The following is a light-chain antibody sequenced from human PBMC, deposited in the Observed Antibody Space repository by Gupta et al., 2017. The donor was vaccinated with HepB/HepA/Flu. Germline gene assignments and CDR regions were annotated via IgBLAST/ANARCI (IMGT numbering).Light chain of an antibody. Sequence: DIQMTQFSSSLSASVGDRVTITCRPSQSISSFLNWYQQIPGKAPRLLIYAASSVKGGVPSRFSGSGSGTDFTLTISRLQPEDFANYYCQHRNSTPFTFGQGTKVDI. CDR1: QSISSF. V-gene: IGKV1-39*01. CDR3: QHRNSTPFT. CDR2: AAS. J-gene: IGKJ2*01.